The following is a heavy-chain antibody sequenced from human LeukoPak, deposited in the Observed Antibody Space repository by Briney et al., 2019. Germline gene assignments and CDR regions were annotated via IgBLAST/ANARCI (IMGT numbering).Heavy chain of an antibody. V-gene: IGHV1-18*01. CDR1: GYTFIDYG. Sequence: ASVKVSCKASGYTFIDYGVSWVRQAPGQGLEWMGWISTYNGHTYYAQKLQGRVTMTTDTSTSTAYMELRSLRSDDTAVYYCARDAAAAGPFDYWGQGTLDTVSS. CDR3: ARDAAAAGPFDY. J-gene: IGHJ4*02. CDR2: ISTYNGHT. D-gene: IGHD6-13*01.